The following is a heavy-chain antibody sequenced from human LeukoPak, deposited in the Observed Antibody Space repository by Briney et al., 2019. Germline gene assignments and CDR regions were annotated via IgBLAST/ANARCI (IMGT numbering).Heavy chain of an antibody. V-gene: IGHV3-21*01. J-gene: IGHJ4*02. CDR1: GFTFSSYS. Sequence: GGSLRLSCAASGFTFSSYSMNWVRQAPGKGLEGVSSISSSSSYIYYADSVKGRLTISRDNAKNSLYLQMNSLRAEATAVYYCDRGGHSYSSGWHGGYYVDYWGQGTLVTVSS. D-gene: IGHD6-19*01. CDR2: ISSSSSYI. CDR3: DRGGHSYSSGWHGGYYVDY.